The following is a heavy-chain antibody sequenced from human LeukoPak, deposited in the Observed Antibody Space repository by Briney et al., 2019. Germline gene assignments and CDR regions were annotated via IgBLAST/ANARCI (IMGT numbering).Heavy chain of an antibody. CDR3: ARGSVPAAMELYYYYGMDV. J-gene: IGHJ6*02. V-gene: IGHV3-7*05. CDR2: IKQDGSEK. D-gene: IGHD2-2*01. CDR1: GFTFSSYW. Sequence: GGSLRLSCAASGFTFSSYWMSWVRQAPGKGLEWVANIKQDGSEKYYVDSVKGRFTISRDNAKNSPYLQMNSLRAEDTAVYYCARGSVPAAMELYYYYGMDVWGQGTTVTVSS.